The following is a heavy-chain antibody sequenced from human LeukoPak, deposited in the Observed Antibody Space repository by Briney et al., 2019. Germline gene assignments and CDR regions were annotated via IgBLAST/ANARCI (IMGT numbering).Heavy chain of an antibody. D-gene: IGHD2-2*01. CDR3: AAGYCSSTSCYGEGYYYYGMDV. CDR1: GFTFTSSA. J-gene: IGHJ6*02. V-gene: IGHV1-58*01. Sequence: ASVKVSCKASGFTFTSSAVRWVRQARGQRLEWIGWIVVGNGNTNYAQKFQERVTITRDMSTSTAYMELSSLRSEDTAVYYCAAGYCSSTSCYGEGYYYYGMDVWGQGTTVTVSS. CDR2: IVVGNGNT.